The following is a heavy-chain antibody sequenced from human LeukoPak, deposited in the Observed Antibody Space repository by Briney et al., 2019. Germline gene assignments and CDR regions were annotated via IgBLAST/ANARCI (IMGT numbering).Heavy chain of an antibody. CDR2: INTDGSST. Sequence: PGGSLRLSCAASGFTVSSNYMSWVRQAPGKGLVWVSRINTDGSSTSYADSVKGRFTISRDNAKNTLYLQMNSLRAEDTAVYYCARSSYGMDVWGQGTTVTVSS. V-gene: IGHV3-74*01. CDR3: ARSSYGMDV. J-gene: IGHJ6*02. CDR1: GFTVSSNY.